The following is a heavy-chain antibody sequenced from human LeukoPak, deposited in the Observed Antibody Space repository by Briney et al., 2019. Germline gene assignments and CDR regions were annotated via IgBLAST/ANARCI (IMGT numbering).Heavy chain of an antibody. CDR2: ISAYNGNT. CDR1: GYTFTSYG. Sequence: RWASVKVSCKASGYTFTSYGISWVRQAPGQGLEWMGWISAYNGNTNYAQELQGRVTMTTDTSTSTAYMELRSLRSDDTAVYYCARDRLGYCSGGSCYDPYYYYGMDVWGQGTTVTVSS. J-gene: IGHJ6*02. D-gene: IGHD2-15*01. CDR3: ARDRLGYCSGGSCYDPYYYYGMDV. V-gene: IGHV1-18*01.